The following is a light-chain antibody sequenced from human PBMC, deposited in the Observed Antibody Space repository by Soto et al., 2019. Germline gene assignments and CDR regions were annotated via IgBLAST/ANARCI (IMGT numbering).Light chain of an antibody. V-gene: IGKV3-20*01. Sequence: EIVLTQSPGTLVLSPGDRATLSCRASQSVNKAYLVWYQVKPGQAPRRLIYGASSRATGIPDRFIGSGSGTDFSLTISSLQSEDFAVYFCQQYNNWPPITFGQGTRLEI. J-gene: IGKJ5*01. CDR3: QQYNNWPPIT. CDR2: GAS. CDR1: QSVNKAY.